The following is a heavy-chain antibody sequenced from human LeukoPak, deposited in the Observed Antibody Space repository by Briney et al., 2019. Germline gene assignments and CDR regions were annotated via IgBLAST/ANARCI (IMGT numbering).Heavy chain of an antibody. CDR1: GFTFSNYA. Sequence: GGSLRLSCAASGFTFSNYAMSWVRQAPGKGLEWVSAISGSGGSTYYADSVKGRFTISRDNAKNSLYLQMNSLRAEDTAVYYCARDYYDSSGYELWGQGTLVTVSS. CDR3: ARDYYDSSGYEL. J-gene: IGHJ4*02. D-gene: IGHD3-22*01. V-gene: IGHV3-23*01. CDR2: ISGSGGST.